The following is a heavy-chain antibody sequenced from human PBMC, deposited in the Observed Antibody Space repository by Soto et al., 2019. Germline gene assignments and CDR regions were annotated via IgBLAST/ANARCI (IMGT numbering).Heavy chain of an antibody. V-gene: IGHV4-34*01. Sequence: SETLSLTRAVYGGSFSGYYWSWIRQPPGKGMEWIGEINHSGSTNYNPSLKSRVTISVDTSQNQFSLKLSSVTAADTAVYYCARGLYIRFWPINYYDSSGYGMDVWGRVTTVTFSS. J-gene: IGHJ6*02. CDR3: ARGLYIRFWPINYYDSSGYGMDV. CDR2: INHSGST. D-gene: IGHD3-22*01. CDR1: GGSFSGYY.